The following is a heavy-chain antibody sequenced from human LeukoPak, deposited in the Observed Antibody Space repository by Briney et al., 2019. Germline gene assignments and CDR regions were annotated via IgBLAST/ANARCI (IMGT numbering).Heavy chain of an antibody. Sequence: PSETLSLTCIVSGGSISSYYWSWIRQPAGKGLEWIGRIYTSGSTNYNPSLKSRVTMSVDHSKNQFSLKLSSVTAADTAVYYCARGLDYYGSGTTHYYYYGMDVWGQGTTVTVSS. D-gene: IGHD3-10*01. CDR2: IYTSGST. V-gene: IGHV4-4*07. CDR3: ARGLDYYGSGTTHYYYYGMDV. CDR1: GGSISSYY. J-gene: IGHJ6*02.